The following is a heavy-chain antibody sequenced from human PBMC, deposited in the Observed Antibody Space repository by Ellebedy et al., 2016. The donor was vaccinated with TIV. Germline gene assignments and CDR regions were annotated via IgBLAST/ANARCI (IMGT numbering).Heavy chain of an antibody. V-gene: IGHV4-30-4*08. D-gene: IGHD2-2*01. CDR2: IYYSGST. Sequence: SETLSLXXTVSGGSISSSNSYWSWIRQPAGKGLEWIGYIYYSGSTNYNSSLKSRVTISMDTSKNQFSLNLSSVTAADTAVYFCARDIVVPTAKGFDPWGQGTLVTVSS. J-gene: IGHJ5*02. CDR1: GGSISSSNSY. CDR3: ARDIVVPTAKGFDP.